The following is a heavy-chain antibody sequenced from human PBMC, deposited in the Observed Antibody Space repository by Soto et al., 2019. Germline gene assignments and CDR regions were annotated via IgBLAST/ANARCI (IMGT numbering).Heavy chain of an antibody. CDR2: IYHSGST. D-gene: IGHD3-10*01. Sequence: SETLSPTCPASGAPPSSNRLYWGWIRQPPGKGLEWIGYIYHSGSTNYHPALKTRVTISVDTSKNQFSLKLSAVTAADTAVYYCARRVTMVRGATFGAFDIWGQGTMV. V-gene: IGHV4-61*01. CDR3: ARRVTMVRGATFGAFDI. J-gene: IGHJ3*02. CDR1: GAPPSSNRLY.